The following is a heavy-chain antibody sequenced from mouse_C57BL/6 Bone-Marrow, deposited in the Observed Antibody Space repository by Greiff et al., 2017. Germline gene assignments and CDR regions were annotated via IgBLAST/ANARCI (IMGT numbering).Heavy chain of an antibody. CDR2: IDPENGDT. V-gene: IGHV14-4*01. Sequence: EVKLQESGAELVRPGASVKLSCTASGFNIKDDYMHWVKQRPEQGLEWIGWIDPENGDTEYASKFQGKATITADTSSNTAYLQLSSLTSEDTAVYYCTRFLYAMDYWGQGNSVTVSS. J-gene: IGHJ4*01. CDR1: GFNIKDDY. CDR3: TRFLYAMDY.